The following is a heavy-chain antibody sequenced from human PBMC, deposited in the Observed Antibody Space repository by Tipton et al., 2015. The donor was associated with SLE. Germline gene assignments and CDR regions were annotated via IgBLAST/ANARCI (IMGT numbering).Heavy chain of an antibody. CDR3: ARQFAGWSYNWLDP. CDR1: GGSFSGYY. CDR2: INHSGGT. D-gene: IGHD6-19*01. J-gene: IGHJ5*02. Sequence: TLSLTCAVYGGSFSGYYWSWIRQPPGKGLEWIGEINHSGGTNYNPSLKSRVTISVDTSKNQFSLKLSSVTAADTAVYYCARQFAGWSYNWLDPWGQGTLVTVSS. V-gene: IGHV4-34*01.